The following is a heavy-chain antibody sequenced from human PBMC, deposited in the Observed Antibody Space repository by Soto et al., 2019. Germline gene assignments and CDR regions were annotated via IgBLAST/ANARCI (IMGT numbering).Heavy chain of an antibody. D-gene: IGHD4-17*01. CDR3: AKVNDYGDYVPYYYGMDV. Sequence: GGSLRLSCAASGFTFSSYAMSWVRQAPGKGLEWVSAISGSGGSTYYADPVKGRFTISRDNSKNTLYLQMNSLRAEDTAVYYCAKVNDYGDYVPYYYGMDVWGQGTTVTVSS. CDR2: ISGSGGST. V-gene: IGHV3-23*01. J-gene: IGHJ6*02. CDR1: GFTFSSYA.